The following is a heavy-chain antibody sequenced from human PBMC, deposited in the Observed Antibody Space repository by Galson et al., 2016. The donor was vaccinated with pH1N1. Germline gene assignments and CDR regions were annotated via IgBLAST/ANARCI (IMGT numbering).Heavy chain of an antibody. J-gene: IGHJ6*02. V-gene: IGHV7-4-1*04. D-gene: IGHD2-2*01. CDR2: INTNTGNP. Sequence: SVKVSCKASGYTFTSNAMNWVRQAPGQGLEWMGWINTNTGNPTYAQGFTGRFVFSLDTSVSMAYLQISTLKAEDTTVYYCARSYCSSTSCYGGSYYYYGMDVWGQGPTVTVSS. CDR3: ARSYCSSTSCYGGSYYYYGMDV. CDR1: GYTFTSNA.